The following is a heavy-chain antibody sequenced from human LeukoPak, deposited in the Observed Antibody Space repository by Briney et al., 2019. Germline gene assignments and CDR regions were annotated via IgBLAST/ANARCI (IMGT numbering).Heavy chain of an antibody. Sequence: ASVKVSCKASGYTFTGYYMHWVRQAPGQGLEWMGWINPNSGGTNYAQKFQGRVTMTRDTSISTAYLELSRLRSGHTAVYYCGRECRKTSFYWGGPYYYYYGMDVWGQGTTVTVSS. V-gene: IGHV1-2*02. J-gene: IGHJ6*02. CDR3: GRECRKTSFYWGGPYYYYYGMDV. CDR1: GYTFTGYY. CDR2: INPNSGGT. D-gene: IGHD2-2*01.